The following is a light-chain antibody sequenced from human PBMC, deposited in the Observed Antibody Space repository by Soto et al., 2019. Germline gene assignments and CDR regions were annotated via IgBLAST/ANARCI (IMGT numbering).Light chain of an antibody. V-gene: IGLV2-14*01. Sequence: QSVLTQPASVSGSPGQSITISCTGTSSDVGGYNYVSWYQQHPGKAPKLMIYEVSNRPSGVSDRFSGSKSGNTASLTISGLQTEDEADYYCRSYTTCPGVVFGGGTKLTVL. CDR1: SSDVGGYNY. CDR2: EVS. J-gene: IGLJ2*01. CDR3: RSYTTCPGVV.